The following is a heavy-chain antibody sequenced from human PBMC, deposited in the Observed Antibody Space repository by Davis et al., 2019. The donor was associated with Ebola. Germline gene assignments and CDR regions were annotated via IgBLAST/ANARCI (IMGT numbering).Heavy chain of an antibody. D-gene: IGHD3-10*01. CDR2: INPSIGNT. J-gene: IGHJ4*02. V-gene: IGHV1-46*01. Sequence: ASVKVSCKASGYTVTDYLIHWVRQAPGQGLEWMGLINPSIGNTSLAQKFQGRVTLTRDRSTTTVHMDLSRLKSEDTAIYYCASGEFVDFWGQGTLVTVSS. CDR1: GYTVTDYL. CDR3: ASGEFVDF.